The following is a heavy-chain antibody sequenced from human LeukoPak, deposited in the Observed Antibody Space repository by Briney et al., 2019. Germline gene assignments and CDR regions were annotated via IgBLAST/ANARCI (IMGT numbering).Heavy chain of an antibody. Sequence: GSLRLSCAASGFTFSSYAMSWVRQAPGKGLEWIVYIYYSGSTNYNPSLKSRVTISVQTSKNQFSLKLSSVTAADTAVYYCASSRDGYNSLDYWGQGTLVTVSS. J-gene: IGHJ4*02. CDR2: IYYSGST. D-gene: IGHD5-24*01. CDR1: GFTFSSYA. V-gene: IGHV4-59*01. CDR3: ASSRDGYNSLDY.